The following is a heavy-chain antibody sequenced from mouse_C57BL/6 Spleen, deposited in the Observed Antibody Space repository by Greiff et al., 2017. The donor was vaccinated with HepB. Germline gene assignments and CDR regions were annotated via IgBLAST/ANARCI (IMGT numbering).Heavy chain of an antibody. Sequence: EVQLVESGGGLVKPGGSLKLSCAASGFTFSSYAMSWVRQTPDKRLEWVATISDGGSYTYYPDNVKGRFTISRDNAKNNLYLQMSHLKSEDTAMYYCARDYYSNYVGAMDYWGQGTSVTVSS. CDR3: ARDYYSNYVGAMDY. J-gene: IGHJ4*01. D-gene: IGHD2-5*01. CDR1: GFTFSSYA. CDR2: ISDGGSYT. V-gene: IGHV5-4*01.